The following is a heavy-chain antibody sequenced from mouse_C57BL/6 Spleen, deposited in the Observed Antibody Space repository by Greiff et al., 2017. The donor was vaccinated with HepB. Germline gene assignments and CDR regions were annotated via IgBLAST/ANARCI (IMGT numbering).Heavy chain of an antibody. CDR3: ARSNSYVDD. CDR1: GYTFTSYW. CDR2: IDPSDSYT. J-gene: IGHJ2*01. V-gene: IGHV1-69*01. Sequence: QVQLQQPGAELVMPGASVKLSCKASGYTFTSYWMHWVKQRPGQGLEWIGEIDPSDSYTNYNQKFKGKSTLTVDKSSSTAYMQLSSLTSEDSAVYYCARSNSYVDDWGQGTTLTVSS.